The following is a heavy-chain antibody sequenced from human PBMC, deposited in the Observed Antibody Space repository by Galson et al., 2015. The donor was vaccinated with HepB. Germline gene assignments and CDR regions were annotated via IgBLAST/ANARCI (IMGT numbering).Heavy chain of an antibody. Sequence: SLRLSCAASGFTFSSYGMHWVRQAPGKGLEWVAVIWYDGSNKYYADSVKGRFTISRDNSKNTLYLQMNSLRAEDTAVYYCARDYYDSSGYPRLDAFDIWGQGTMVTVSS. CDR1: GFTFSSYG. D-gene: IGHD3-22*01. CDR3: ARDYYDSSGYPRLDAFDI. J-gene: IGHJ3*02. CDR2: IWYDGSNK. V-gene: IGHV3-33*08.